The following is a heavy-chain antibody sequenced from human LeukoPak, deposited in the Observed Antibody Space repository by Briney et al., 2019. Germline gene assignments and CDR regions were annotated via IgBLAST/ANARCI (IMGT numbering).Heavy chain of an antibody. V-gene: IGHV4-4*07. CDR2: IYTSGST. J-gene: IGHJ4*02. CDR3: ARDSVPVGATTLEEGPSRFDY. Sequence: SETLSLTCTVSGGSISSYYWSWIRQPAGKGLEWIGRIYTSGSTNYNPSLKSRVTMSVDTSKNQFSLKLSSVTAADTAVYYCARDSVPVGATTLEEGPSRFDYWGQGTLVTVSS. D-gene: IGHD1-26*01. CDR1: GGSISSYY.